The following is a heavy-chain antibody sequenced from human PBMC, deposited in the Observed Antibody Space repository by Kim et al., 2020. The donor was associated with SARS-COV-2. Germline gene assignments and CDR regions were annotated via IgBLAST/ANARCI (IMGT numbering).Heavy chain of an antibody. J-gene: IGHJ4*02. CDR1: GGSISSSSYY. D-gene: IGHD3-22*01. CDR3: ARTRRITMIVDYYFDY. V-gene: IGHV4-39*07. CDR2: MYYSGST. Sequence: SETLSLTCIVSGGSISSSSYYWGWIRQPPGKGLEWIGSMYYSGSTYYNPSLQSRVTISADTSKNQFSLKLSSVTAADTAVYYCARTRRITMIVDYYFDYWGQGTLVTVSS.